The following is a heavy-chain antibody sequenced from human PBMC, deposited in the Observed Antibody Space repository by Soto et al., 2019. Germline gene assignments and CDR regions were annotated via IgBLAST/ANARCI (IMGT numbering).Heavy chain of an antibody. V-gene: IGHV3-30*04. Sequence: HPGGSLRLSCAASGFTFSSYAMHWVRQAPGKGLEWVAVISYDGRNKYFADSVKGRLTISRDNSRNTLSLQMSSLGAEDTAVYYCARDSYNRYYYGSSGYHYYFDFWGQGTLVTVSS. CDR3: ARDSYNRYYYGSSGYHYYFDF. D-gene: IGHD3-22*01. CDR1: GFTFSSYA. J-gene: IGHJ4*02. CDR2: ISYDGRNK.